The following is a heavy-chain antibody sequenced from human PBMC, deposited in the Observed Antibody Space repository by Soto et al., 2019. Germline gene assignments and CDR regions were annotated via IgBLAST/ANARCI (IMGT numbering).Heavy chain of an antibody. CDR1: GGSFSGYY. Sequence: SETLSLTCAVYGGSFSGYYWSWIRQPPGKGLEWIGEINHSGSTNYNPSLKSRVTISVDTSKNQFSLKLSSVTAADTAVYYCARVPRRNAVTSSFGYWGQGTLVTVSS. CDR2: INHSGST. V-gene: IGHV4-34*01. CDR3: ARVPRRNAVTSSFGY. J-gene: IGHJ4*02. D-gene: IGHD4-17*01.